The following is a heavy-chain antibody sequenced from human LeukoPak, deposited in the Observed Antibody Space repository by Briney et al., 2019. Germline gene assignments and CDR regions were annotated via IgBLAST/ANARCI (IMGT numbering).Heavy chain of an antibody. J-gene: IGHJ4*02. CDR1: GFTFSSYS. D-gene: IGHD6-13*01. Sequence: PGGSLRLSCAASGFTFSSYSMNWVRQAPGKGLEWVSSISSSSSYIYYADSVKGRFTISRDNAKNSLYLQMNGLRAEDTAVYYCARGYSSSWYEGEIFDYWGQGTLVTVSS. CDR2: ISSSSSYI. CDR3: ARGYSSSWYEGEIFDY. V-gene: IGHV3-21*01.